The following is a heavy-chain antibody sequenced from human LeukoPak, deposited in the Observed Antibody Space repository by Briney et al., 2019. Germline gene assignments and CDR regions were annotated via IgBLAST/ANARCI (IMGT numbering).Heavy chain of an antibody. CDR1: GGSFSGYY. J-gene: IGHJ5*02. D-gene: IGHD6-13*01. Sequence: SETLSLTCAVYGGSFSGYYWSWIRQPPGKGLEWIGEINHSGSTNYNPSLKSRVTISVDTPKNQFSLKLSSVTAADTAVYYCARRRRIIAGSYNWFDPWGQGTLVTVSS. CDR2: INHSGST. CDR3: ARRRRIIAGSYNWFDP. V-gene: IGHV4-34*01.